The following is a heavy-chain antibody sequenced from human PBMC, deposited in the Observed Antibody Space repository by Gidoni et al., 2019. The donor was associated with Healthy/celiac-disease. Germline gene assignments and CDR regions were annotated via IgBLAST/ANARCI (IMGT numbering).Heavy chain of an antibody. CDR2: IIPILGIA. CDR1: GGTFSSYT. Sequence: QVQLVQSGAEVKKPGSSVKVSCKASGGTFSSYTISWVRQAPGQGLEWMGRIIPILGIANYAQKFQGRVTITADKSTSTAYMELSSLRSEDTAVYYCARDLSYGDYFDYWGQGTLVTVSS. V-gene: IGHV1-69*08. CDR3: ARDLSYGDYFDY. D-gene: IGHD4-17*01. J-gene: IGHJ4*02.